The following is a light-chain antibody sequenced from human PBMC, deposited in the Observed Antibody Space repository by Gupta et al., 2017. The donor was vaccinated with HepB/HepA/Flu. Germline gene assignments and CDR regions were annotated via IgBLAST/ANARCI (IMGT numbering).Light chain of an antibody. Sequence: EIVLTQSPATLSLSPGERATLSCRASQSVGRYLAWYQQRPGQAPRLLIYDTSKRATDIPARFSGSGSGTDFTLTISSLEPEDFAVYYWQQRSNGQSFTFGPGTTVDIK. CDR2: DTS. CDR3: QQRSNGQSFT. J-gene: IGKJ3*01. CDR1: QSVGRY. V-gene: IGKV3-11*01.